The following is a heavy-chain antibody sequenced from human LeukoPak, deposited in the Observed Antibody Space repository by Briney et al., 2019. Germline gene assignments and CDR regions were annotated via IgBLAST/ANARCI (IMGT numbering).Heavy chain of an antibody. CDR3: ADSNYWYPVDY. CDR1: GFTFSSYS. D-gene: IGHD4-11*01. Sequence: PGGSLRLSCAASGFTFSSYSMNWVRQAPGKGLEWVSSISSSSYIYYADSVKGRFTISRDNSKNTLYLQMNSLRADDTAVYYCADSNYWYPVDYWGQGTLVTVSS. CDR2: ISSSSYI. J-gene: IGHJ4*02. V-gene: IGHV3-21*04.